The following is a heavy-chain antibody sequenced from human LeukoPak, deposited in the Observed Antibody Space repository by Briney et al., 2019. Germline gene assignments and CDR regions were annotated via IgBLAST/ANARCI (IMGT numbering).Heavy chain of an antibody. CDR1: GGTFSSYA. V-gene: IGHV1-69*01. J-gene: IGHJ4*02. CDR2: IIPIFGTA. D-gene: IGHD3-22*01. CDR3: AREGYIYYDSSGPKRFDY. Sequence: SVKVSCKASGGTFSSYAISWVRQAPGQGLEWMGGIIPIFGTANYAQKFQGRVTITADESTSTAYMELSSLRSEDTVVYYCAREGYIYYDSSGPKRFDYWGQGTLVTVSS.